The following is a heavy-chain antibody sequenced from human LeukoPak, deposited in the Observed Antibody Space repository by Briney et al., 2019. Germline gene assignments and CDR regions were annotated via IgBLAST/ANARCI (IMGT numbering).Heavy chain of an antibody. CDR3: ARQWVSDYYDNSGYYAIDY. CDR2: IYYSGST. D-gene: IGHD3-22*01. V-gene: IGHV4-39*01. Sequence: SETLSLTCTVSGDSISSSSYYWGWIRQPPGRGLEWIGTIYYSGSTYYNPSLKSRVTISVDTSKNQFSLNLISVAAADTAVYYCARQWVSDYYDNSGYYAIDYWGQGTLVTVSS. J-gene: IGHJ4*02. CDR1: GDSISSSSYY.